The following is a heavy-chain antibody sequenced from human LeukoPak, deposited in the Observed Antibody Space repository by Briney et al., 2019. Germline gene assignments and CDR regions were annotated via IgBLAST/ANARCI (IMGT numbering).Heavy chain of an antibody. CDR2: ISAYNGNT. J-gene: IGHJ4*02. Sequence: ASVKVSCKASGYTFTSYGISWVRQAPGQGLEWMGWISAYNGNTDYAQSLQGRVTMTIDTSTSTVYMELRSLRSDDTAVYFCARDGGRSYDLDYRGQGTLVTVSS. V-gene: IGHV1-18*04. D-gene: IGHD3-16*01. CDR1: GYTFTSYG. CDR3: ARDGGRSYDLDY.